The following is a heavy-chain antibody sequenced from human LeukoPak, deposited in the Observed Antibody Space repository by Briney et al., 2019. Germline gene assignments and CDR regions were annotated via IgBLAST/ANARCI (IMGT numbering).Heavy chain of an antibody. D-gene: IGHD2-2*01. CDR2: IYPGDSDT. CDR1: GYSFTSYW. Sequence: GESLKISCKGSGYSFTSYWIGWVRQMPGKGLEWMGIIYPGDSDTRYSPSFQGQVTISADKSISTAYLQWSSLKASDTAMYYCARHVVVPADPYHYYGMDVWGQGTTVTVSS. CDR3: ARHVVVPADPYHYYGMDV. J-gene: IGHJ6*02. V-gene: IGHV5-51*01.